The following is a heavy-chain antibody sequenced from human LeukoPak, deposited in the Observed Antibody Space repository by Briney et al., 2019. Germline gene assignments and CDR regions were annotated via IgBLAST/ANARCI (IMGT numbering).Heavy chain of an antibody. D-gene: IGHD6-13*01. V-gene: IGHV4-39*07. CDR1: GGSISSSSYY. CDR3: ARVWAAGTVDY. CDR2: IYYSGST. J-gene: IGHJ4*02. Sequence: SETLSLTCTVSGGSISSSSYYWGWIRQPPGKGLEWIGSIYYSGSTYYNPSLKSRVTISVDTSKNQFSLKLSSVTAADTAVYYCARVWAAGTVDYWGQGTLVTVSS.